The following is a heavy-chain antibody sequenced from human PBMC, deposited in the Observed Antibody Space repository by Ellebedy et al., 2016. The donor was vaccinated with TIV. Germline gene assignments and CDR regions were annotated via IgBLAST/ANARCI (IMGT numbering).Heavy chain of an antibody. J-gene: IGHJ4*02. D-gene: IGHD3-10*01. CDR1: GGTFNNYA. CDR2: IIPIFGTV. CDR3: ARSRGKLTPGNWFYFDY. Sequence: AASVKVSCKASGGTFNNYAFSWVRQAPGQGLEWMGGIIPIFGTVKYAQKFQDRVTITAVESTDTVYMELSSLRSEDTAVFYCARSRGKLTPGNWFYFDYWGQGTLVTVSS. V-gene: IGHV1-69*13.